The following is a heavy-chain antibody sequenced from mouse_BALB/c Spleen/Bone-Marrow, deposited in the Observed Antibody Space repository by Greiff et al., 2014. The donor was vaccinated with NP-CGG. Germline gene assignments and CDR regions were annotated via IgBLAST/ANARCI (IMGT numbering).Heavy chain of an antibody. J-gene: IGHJ3*01. V-gene: IGHV3-1*02. CDR3: ARREGNHAAWFAY. CDR1: GYSITSGYS. D-gene: IGHD2-1*01. CDR2: IHYSGST. Sequence: EVQLQQSGPDLVKPSQSLSLTCTVPGYSITSGYSWHWIRQFPRNKLEWMGYIHYSGSTNYNPSLKSRISITRDTSKNQFFLQLNSVTTEDTATYYCARREGNHAAWFAYWGQGTLVTVSA.